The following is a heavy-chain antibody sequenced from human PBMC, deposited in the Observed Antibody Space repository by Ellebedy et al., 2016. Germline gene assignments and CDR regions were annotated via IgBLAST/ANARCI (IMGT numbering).Heavy chain of an antibody. CDR2: IYYSGSA. V-gene: IGHV4-59*08. CDR3: ARLYGDYLKADY. J-gene: IGHJ4*02. CDR1: GDSISSHY. D-gene: IGHD4-17*01. Sequence: SETLSLXCAVSGDSISSHYWAWIRQPPGKGLEWIGSIYYSGSAYYNPSLKSRVTISVDTSKNHFSLKLTSVTAADTAVYYCARLYGDYLKADYWGQGTLVTVSS.